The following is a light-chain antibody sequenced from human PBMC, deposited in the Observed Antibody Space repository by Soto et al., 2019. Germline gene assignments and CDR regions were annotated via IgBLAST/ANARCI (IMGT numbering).Light chain of an antibody. J-gene: IGKJ1*01. CDR2: GIS. V-gene: IGKV3D-15*01. CDR3: QQYQNLWT. Sequence: EIVMTQSPATLSVSPVERATLSCRASQSVGSSLAWYQQKPGQAPRLLIYGISTRATGIPARFSGSGSGTEFTLTISGLQSEDFALYYCQQYQNLWTFGQGTKVDIK. CDR1: QSVGSS.